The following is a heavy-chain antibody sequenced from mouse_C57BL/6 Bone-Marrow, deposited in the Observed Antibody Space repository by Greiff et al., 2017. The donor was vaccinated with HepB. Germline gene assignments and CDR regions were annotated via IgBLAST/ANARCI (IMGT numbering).Heavy chain of an antibody. CDR3: ARGGITTSFAY. V-gene: IGHV1-54*01. J-gene: IGHJ3*01. CDR1: GYAFTNYL. CDR2: INPGSGGT. D-gene: IGHD1-1*01. Sequence: VQLQQSGAELVRPGTSVKVSCKASGYAFTNYLIEWVKQRPGQGLEWIGVINPGSGGTNYNEKFKGKATLTADKSSSTAYMQLSSLTSEDSAVYFCARGGITTSFAYWGQGTLVTVSA.